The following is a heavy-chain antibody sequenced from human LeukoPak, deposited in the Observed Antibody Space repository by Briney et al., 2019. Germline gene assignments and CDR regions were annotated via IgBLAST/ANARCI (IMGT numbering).Heavy chain of an antibody. CDR3: ARDPGWELRDYYFDY. Sequence: PGGPLRLSCAASGFTFSSYAMHWVRQAPGKGLEWVAVISYDGSNKYHADSVKGRFTISRDNSKNTLYLQMNSLRAEDTAVYYCARDPGWELRDYYFDYWGQGTLVTVSS. J-gene: IGHJ4*02. CDR2: ISYDGSNK. D-gene: IGHD1-26*01. CDR1: GFTFSSYA. V-gene: IGHV3-30-3*01.